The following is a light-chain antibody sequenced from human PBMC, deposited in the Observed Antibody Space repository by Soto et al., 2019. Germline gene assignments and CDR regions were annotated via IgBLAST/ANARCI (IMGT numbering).Light chain of an antibody. Sequence: QSVLTQPPSMSAAPGQEVTIACSGSNSNIGIEYVAWYQHLPGTAPKLVIYDNDKRPSGIPDRFSGSKSGTSATLGITGLQTGDEADYYCGTWDSSLSAVVFGGGTKLTVL. J-gene: IGLJ3*02. V-gene: IGLV1-51*01. CDR1: NSNIGIEY. CDR2: DND. CDR3: GTWDSSLSAVV.